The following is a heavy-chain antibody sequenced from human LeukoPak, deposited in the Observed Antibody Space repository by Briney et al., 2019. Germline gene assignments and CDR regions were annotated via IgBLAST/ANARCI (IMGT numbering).Heavy chain of an antibody. J-gene: IGHJ4*02. CDR2: ISAYNGNT. D-gene: IGHD1-26*01. Sequence: GASVKVSCKASGYTFTGYYMHWVRQAPGQGLEWMGWISAYNGNTNYAQKLQGRVTMTTDTSTSTAYMELRSLRSDDTAVYYCARDLEVGATTADYWGQGTLVTVSS. CDR3: ARDLEVGATTADY. CDR1: GYTFTGYY. V-gene: IGHV1-18*04.